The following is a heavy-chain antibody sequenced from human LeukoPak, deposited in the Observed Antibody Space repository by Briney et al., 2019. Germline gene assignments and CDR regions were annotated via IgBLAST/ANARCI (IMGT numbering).Heavy chain of an antibody. CDR3: VKGGATGGRFEN. CDR1: GFPFNVQT. Sequence: GGSLRLSCAASGFPFNVQTMSWVRQAPGKGLDWVASMKEDGSEIYYVDSVKGRLTISRDNPKNSLYLQMNSLRAEDTAVYYCVKGGATGGRFENWGQGTLVTVSP. J-gene: IGHJ4*02. CDR2: MKEDGSEI. D-gene: IGHD1-26*01. V-gene: IGHV3-7*01.